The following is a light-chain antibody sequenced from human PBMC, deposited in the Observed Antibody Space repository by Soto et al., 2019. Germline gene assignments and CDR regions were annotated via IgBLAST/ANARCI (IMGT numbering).Light chain of an antibody. CDR3: CSYAGSSTFVV. CDR2: EGS. Sequence: QSVLTQPASVSGSPGQSITISCAGTSSDVGSYNLVSWYQQHPGKAPKLMIYEGSKRPSGVSNRFSGSKSDNTASLTISGLQAEDEADYYCCSYAGSSTFVVFGTGTKVTVL. V-gene: IGLV2-23*03. CDR1: SSDVGSYNL. J-gene: IGLJ1*01.